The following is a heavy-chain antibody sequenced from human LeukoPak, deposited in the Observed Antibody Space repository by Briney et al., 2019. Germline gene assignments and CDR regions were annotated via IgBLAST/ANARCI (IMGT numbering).Heavy chain of an antibody. V-gene: IGHV1-8*01. CDR3: ARGYWGNYYYYYMDV. CDR2: MNPNSGNT. J-gene: IGHJ6*03. D-gene: IGHD2-15*01. CDR1: GYTFTSYD. Sequence: ASVKVSFKASGYTFTSYDINWVRQATGQGREWMGWMNPNSGNTGYAQKFQGRVTMTRNTSISTAYMELSSLRSEDTAVYYCARGYWGNYYYYYMDVWGKGTTVTVSS.